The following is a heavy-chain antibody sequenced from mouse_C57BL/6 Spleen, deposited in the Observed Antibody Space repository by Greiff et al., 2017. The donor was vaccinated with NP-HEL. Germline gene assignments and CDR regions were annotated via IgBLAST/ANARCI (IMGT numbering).Heavy chain of an antibody. J-gene: IGHJ4*01. V-gene: IGHV1-18*01. CDR1: GYTFTDYN. Sequence: VQLQQSGPELVKPGASVKIPCKASGYTFTDYNMDWVKQSHGKSLEWIGDITPNNGGTIYNQKFKGKATLTVDKSSSTAYMELRSLTSEDTAVYYCARGVVAKGYAMDYWGQGTSVTVSS. CDR2: ITPNNGGT. CDR3: ARGVVAKGYAMDY. D-gene: IGHD1-1*01.